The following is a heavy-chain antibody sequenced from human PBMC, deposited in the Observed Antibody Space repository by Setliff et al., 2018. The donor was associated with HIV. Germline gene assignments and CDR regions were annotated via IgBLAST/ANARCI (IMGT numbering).Heavy chain of an antibody. D-gene: IGHD3-10*01. J-gene: IGHJ4*02. CDR2: ISSSGNT. Sequence: PSETLSLTCTVSGGSITSGGYYWSWIRQPAGKGLEWIGSISSSGNTYYNPSLKSRVTTSVDTSKNQFSLKLSSVTAADTAVYYCAGSLEKLLWFGESAYYFDYWGQGTLVTVSS. CDR3: AGSLEKLLWFGESAYYFDY. V-gene: IGHV4-39*07. CDR1: GGSITSGGYY.